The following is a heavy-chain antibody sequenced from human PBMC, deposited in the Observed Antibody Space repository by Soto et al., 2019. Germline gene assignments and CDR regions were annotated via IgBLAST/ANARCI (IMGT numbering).Heavy chain of an antibody. V-gene: IGHV4-59*01. CDR3: ARIRWVRGDYYGMDV. D-gene: IGHD3-10*01. Sequence: QVQLQESGPGLVKSSETLSLTCTVSGGSISSYYWTWIRQPPGKGLEWIGHIYYSGSTNYNASLSSRVTIXXDXSXXQCSLKRSSVTAADTAVYYCARIRWVRGDYYGMDVWGQGTTVTVSS. CDR1: GGSISSYY. J-gene: IGHJ6*02. CDR2: IYYSGST.